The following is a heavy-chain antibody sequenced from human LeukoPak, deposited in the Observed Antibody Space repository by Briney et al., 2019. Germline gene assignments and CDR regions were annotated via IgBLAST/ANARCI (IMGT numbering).Heavy chain of an antibody. CDR3: ASQKLGYCSGGSCYGDAFDI. CDR2: TSWNSGSI. CDR1: GFTFDDYA. Sequence: PGGSLRLSCAASGFTFDDYAMHWVRQAPGKGLEWVSGTSWNSGSIGYADSVKGRFTISRDNAKNSLYLQMNSLRAEDMALYYCASQKLGYCSGGSCYGDAFDIWGQGTMVTVSS. D-gene: IGHD2-15*01. J-gene: IGHJ3*02. V-gene: IGHV3-9*03.